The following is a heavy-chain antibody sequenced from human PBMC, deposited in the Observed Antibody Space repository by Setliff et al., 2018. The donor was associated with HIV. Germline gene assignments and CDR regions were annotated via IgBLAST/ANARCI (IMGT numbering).Heavy chain of an antibody. CDR2: IYYSGST. V-gene: IGHV4-34*11. D-gene: IGHD6-25*01. CDR1: GGSFSGYY. CDR3: ARYSPRGYTLTGPY. J-gene: IGHJ4*02. Sequence: SETLSLTCAVYGGSFSGYYWSWIRQPPGKGLEWIGYIYYSGSTKHNPSLKSRVTISLDTSKNQFSLKLTSVTAADTTVYYCARYSPRGYTLTGPYWGQGTLVTVSS.